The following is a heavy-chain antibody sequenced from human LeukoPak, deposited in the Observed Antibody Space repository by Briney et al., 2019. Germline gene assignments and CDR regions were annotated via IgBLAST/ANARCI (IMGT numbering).Heavy chain of an antibody. V-gene: IGHV3-15*01. D-gene: IGHD3-10*01. CDR3: TTDPGYYYGSGSNDAFDI. CDR1: GFTFSSYG. J-gene: IGHJ3*02. Sequence: PGGSLRLSCAASGFTFSSYGMHWVRQAPGKGLEWVGRIKSKTDGGTTDYAAPVKGRFTISSDDSKNTLYLQMNSLKTEDTAVYYCTTDPGYYYGSGSNDAFDIWGQGTMVTVSS. CDR2: IKSKTDGGTT.